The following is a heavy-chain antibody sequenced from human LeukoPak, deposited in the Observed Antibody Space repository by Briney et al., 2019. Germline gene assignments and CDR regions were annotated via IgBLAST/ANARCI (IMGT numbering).Heavy chain of an antibody. CDR3: VRDPIFRVGGNYFDS. J-gene: IGHJ1*01. CDR2: ITTTSKTT. CDR1: GFTFDDYN. V-gene: IGHV3-48*01. Sequence: PGGSLRLSCEASGFTFDDYNMNWVRQSPGKGLEWVSYITTTSKTTYYTASVKGRFTVSRDNAKNSLFLQMNSLRADDTAVYYCVRDPIFRVGGNYFDSWGQGTLVIVSS. D-gene: IGHD3-3*01.